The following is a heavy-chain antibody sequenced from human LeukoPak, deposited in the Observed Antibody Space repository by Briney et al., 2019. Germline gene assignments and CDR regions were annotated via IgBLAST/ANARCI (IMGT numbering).Heavy chain of an antibody. CDR2: IYYSGST. V-gene: IGHV4-59*08. CDR1: GDSISSYY. Sequence: SETLSLTCTVSGDSISSYYWSWIRQPPGKGLEWIGYIYYSGSTNYNPSLKSRVTISVDTSKNQFSLKLSSVTAADTAVYYCARHIHSSGHYWGQGTLVTVSS. CDR3: ARHIHSSGHY. D-gene: IGHD3-22*01. J-gene: IGHJ4*02.